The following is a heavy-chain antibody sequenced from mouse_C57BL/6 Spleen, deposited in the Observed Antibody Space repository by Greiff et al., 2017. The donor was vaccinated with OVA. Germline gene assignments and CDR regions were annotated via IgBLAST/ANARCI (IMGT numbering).Heavy chain of an antibody. J-gene: IGHJ4*01. CDR1: GYTFTSYW. V-gene: IGHV1-74*01. Sequence: QVQLQQPGAELVKPGASVTVSCKASGYTFTSYWMHWVKQRPGHGLEWIGRIHPSDSDTNYNQKFKGKATLTVDKSSSTAYMQLSSLTSEDSAFYYCAISPLYYDELGYAMDYWGQGTSVTVSS. D-gene: IGHD2-4*01. CDR2: IHPSDSDT. CDR3: AISPLYYDELGYAMDY.